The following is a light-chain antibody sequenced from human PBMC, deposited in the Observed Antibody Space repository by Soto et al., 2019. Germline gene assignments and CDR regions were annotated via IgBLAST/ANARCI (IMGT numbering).Light chain of an antibody. J-gene: IGLJ1*01. Sequence: QSVLTQPASLSGSPGQSVTISCTGTSSDVGSYNLVSWYQQHPGKAPKLMIYEVSKRPSGVSNRFSGSKSGNTASLTISGLQAEDEADYCCAAWDDSLNGFCVFGTGTKVTVL. CDR2: EVS. V-gene: IGLV2-23*02. CDR3: AAWDDSLNGFCV. CDR1: SSDVGSYNL.